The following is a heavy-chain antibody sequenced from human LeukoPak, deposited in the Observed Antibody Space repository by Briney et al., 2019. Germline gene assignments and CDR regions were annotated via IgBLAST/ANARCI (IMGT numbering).Heavy chain of an antibody. CDR1: GFSFTSYW. J-gene: IGHJ6*03. CDR2: TYPGDSDT. V-gene: IGHV5-51*01. Sequence: GESLKISCKGSGFSFTSYWIGRVRQKAGKDLERKGITYPGDSDTRYRSSLQGQITISANKSISTAYLQWSSLKTSDTAMYYCARVVPTAIQGTRRYYYYMDVWGKGTTVTVSS. CDR3: ARVVPTAIQGTRRYYYYMDV. D-gene: IGHD2-2*02.